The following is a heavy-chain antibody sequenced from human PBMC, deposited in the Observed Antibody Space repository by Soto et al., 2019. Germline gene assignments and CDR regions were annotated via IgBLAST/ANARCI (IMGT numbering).Heavy chain of an antibody. J-gene: IGHJ4*02. CDR2: IYYSGST. CDR3: ARSRSSGSASDY. D-gene: IGHD6-19*01. Sequence: QVQLQESGPGLVKPSETLSLTCTVSGGSVSSGSYYWSWIRQPPGKGLEWIGYIYYSGSTNYNPSLKSRVTISVDTSKNQFSLKLSSMTAADTAVYYCARSRSSGSASDYWGQGTLVTVSS. CDR1: GGSVSSGSYY. V-gene: IGHV4-61*01.